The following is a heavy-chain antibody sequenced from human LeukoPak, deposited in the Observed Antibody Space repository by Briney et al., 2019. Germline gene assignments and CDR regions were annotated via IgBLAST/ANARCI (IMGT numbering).Heavy chain of an antibody. CDR2: VNPNSSNT. CDR1: GYTFTSYD. D-gene: IGHD2-15*01. CDR3: ARGYPLGYCSGGSCPFFDY. Sequence: ASVKVSCKASGYTFTSYDINWVRQATGQGLEWMGWVNPNSSNTGYAQKFQGRVTMTRNTSISTDYMELSSLRSEDAAVYYCARGYPLGYCSGGSCPFFDYWGQGILVTVSS. V-gene: IGHV1-8*01. J-gene: IGHJ4*02.